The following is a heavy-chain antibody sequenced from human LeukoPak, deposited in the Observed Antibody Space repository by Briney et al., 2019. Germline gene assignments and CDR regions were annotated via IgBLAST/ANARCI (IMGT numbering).Heavy chain of an antibody. J-gene: IGHJ5*02. V-gene: IGHV3-7*01. CDR1: GFTFSSYW. Sequence: PGGSLRLSCAASGFTFSSYWMSWVRQAPGKGLEWVANIKQDGSEKYYVDSVKGRFTISRDNAKNSLYLQMNSLRAEDTAVYYCARGRWFRRGVIIGGPNWFDPWGQGTLVTVSS. CDR3: ARGRWFRRGVIIGGPNWFDP. D-gene: IGHD3-10*01. CDR2: IKQDGSEK.